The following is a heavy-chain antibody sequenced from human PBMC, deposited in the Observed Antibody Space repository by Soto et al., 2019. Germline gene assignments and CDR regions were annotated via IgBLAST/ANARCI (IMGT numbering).Heavy chain of an antibody. D-gene: IGHD4-17*01. CDR1: GGPFSGGGYY. Sequence: TLSLSCTVSGGPFSGGGYYWSWIRQEPGKGLDWIGYIYQNGDTSYNPSLKSRVTISADTSKTQFSLKLSSVTAADTAVYYCARGDSTVSSVFDYWGQGMLVTVSS. CDR3: ARGDSTVSSVFDY. J-gene: IGHJ4*02. CDR2: IYQNGDT. V-gene: IGHV4-31*03.